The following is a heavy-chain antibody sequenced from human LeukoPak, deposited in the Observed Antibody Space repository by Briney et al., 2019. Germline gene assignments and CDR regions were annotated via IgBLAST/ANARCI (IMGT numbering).Heavy chain of an antibody. J-gene: IGHJ6*03. CDR2: ISYDGSNK. CDR3: ARDDYMDV. V-gene: IGHV3-30*03. CDR1: GFSFSTYS. Sequence: PGGSLRLSCAASGFSFSTYSMNWVRQAPGKGLEWVAVISYDGSNKYYADSVKGRFTISRDNSKNTLYVQMNSLRAEDTAMYYCARDDYMDVWGKGTTVTVSS.